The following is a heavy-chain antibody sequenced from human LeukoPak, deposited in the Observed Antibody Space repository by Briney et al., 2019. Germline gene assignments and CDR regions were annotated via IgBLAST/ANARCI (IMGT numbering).Heavy chain of an antibody. CDR1: GYTFTGYY. V-gene: IGHV1-2*02. CDR2: INPNSGGT. D-gene: IGHD5-12*01. J-gene: IGHJ4*02. CDR3: ARDWATIRRHVFDY. Sequence: ASVKVSCKASGYTFTGYYMHWVRQAPGQGLEWMGWINPNSGGTNYAQKFQGRVTMTRDTSISTAYMELSRLRSDDTAVYYCARDWATIRRHVFDYWGQGTLVTVSS.